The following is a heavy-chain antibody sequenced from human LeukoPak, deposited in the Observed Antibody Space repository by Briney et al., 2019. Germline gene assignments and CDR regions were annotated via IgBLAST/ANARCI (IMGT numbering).Heavy chain of an antibody. CDR3: ARGPVGNYGDYLADY. Sequence: SETLSLTCAVYGGSFSAYYWSWIRQPPGKGLEWIGEINHSGSTNYNPSLKSRVTISVDTSKNQFSLKLSSVTAADTAVYYCARGPVGNYGDYLADYWGQGTLVTVSS. J-gene: IGHJ4*02. V-gene: IGHV4-34*01. CDR2: INHSGST. D-gene: IGHD4-17*01. CDR1: GGSFSAYY.